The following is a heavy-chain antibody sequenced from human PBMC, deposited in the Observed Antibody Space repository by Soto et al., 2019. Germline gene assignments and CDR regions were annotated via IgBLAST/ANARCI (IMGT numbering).Heavy chain of an antibody. CDR3: ARATLNTGYAFDI. D-gene: IGHD4-17*01. CDR1: GYTFTSYD. CDR2: MNPNSGNT. V-gene: IGHV1-8*01. J-gene: IGHJ3*02. Sequence: QVQLVQSGAEVKKPGASVKVSCKASGYTFTSYDINWVRQATGQGLEWMGWMNPNSGNTGYAQKFQGRVTMTRNTSITTAYMELSSLRAEDTAVYYGARATLNTGYAFDIWGQGTMVTVSS.